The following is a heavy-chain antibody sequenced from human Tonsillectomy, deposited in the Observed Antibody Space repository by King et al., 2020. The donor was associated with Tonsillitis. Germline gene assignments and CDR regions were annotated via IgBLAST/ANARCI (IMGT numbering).Heavy chain of an antibody. CDR1: GFTFSSYG. CDR2: ISDDGSNK. D-gene: IGHD6-13*01. J-gene: IGHJ4*02. CDR3: AKRVQPLDYFDY. V-gene: IGHV3-30*18. Sequence: VQLVESGGGVVQPGRSLRISCAAFGFTFSSYGMHWVRQAPGKGLECVAGISDDGSNKYYADSVKGRFTISRDNSKNTLYRQMNSLRAADTSVFYCAKRVQPLDYFDYWGQGTLVTVSS.